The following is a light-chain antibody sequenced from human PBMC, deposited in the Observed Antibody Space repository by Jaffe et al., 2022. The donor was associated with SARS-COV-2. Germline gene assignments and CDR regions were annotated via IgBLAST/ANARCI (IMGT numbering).Light chain of an antibody. CDR3: QQYGDSPIT. Sequence: EIVLTQSPGSLSLSPGESATLFCRASQTVTSSYLAWYQQKPGQAPRLLIYGASSRAAGIPDRFSGSGSGTDFTLTVSRLEPEDFAVYFCQQYGDSPITFGQGARLEIK. J-gene: IGKJ5*01. V-gene: IGKV3-20*01. CDR1: QTVTSSY. CDR2: GAS.